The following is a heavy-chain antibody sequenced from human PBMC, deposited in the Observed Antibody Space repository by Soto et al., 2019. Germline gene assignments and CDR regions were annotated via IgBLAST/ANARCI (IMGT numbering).Heavy chain of an antibody. V-gene: IGHV1-24*01. D-gene: IGHD3-16*01. CDR3: ATRTYYVYVWGSFDY. CDR1: GYTLTELS. Sequence: QVQVVQSGAEVKRPGASVKVSCQVSGYTLTELSLHWVRQPPGKGLEWMGGFDPEDAETIFAQKFQGRVTLTEDTSTDTAYMELSSLGSDDTAVYYCATRTYYVYVWGSFDYWGQGTPVTVSS. J-gene: IGHJ4*02. CDR2: FDPEDAET.